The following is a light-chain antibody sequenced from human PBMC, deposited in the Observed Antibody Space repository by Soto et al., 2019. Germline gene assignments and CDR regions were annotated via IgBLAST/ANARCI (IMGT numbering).Light chain of an antibody. CDR1: SSDVGSYNL. J-gene: IGLJ1*01. CDR3: SSYAGSSTYV. V-gene: IGLV2-23*01. CDR2: EGS. Sequence: QSVLAQPASVSGSPGQSITSSCTGTSSDVGSYNLVSWYQQHPGKAPKLMIYEGSKRPSGVSNRFSGSKPGNTASLTISGLQAEDDTDYYCSSYAGSSTYVVGTGTKVPV.